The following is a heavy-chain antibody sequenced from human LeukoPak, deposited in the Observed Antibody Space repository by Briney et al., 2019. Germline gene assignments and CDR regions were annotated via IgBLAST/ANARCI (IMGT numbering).Heavy chain of an antibody. J-gene: IGHJ4*02. CDR2: ISGGGGST. D-gene: IGHD5-18*01. CDR3: AREDRYSHACFDH. CDR1: GFTFTSYS. V-gene: IGHV3-23*01. Sequence: GGSLRLSCAASGFTFTSYSMNWVRQAPGKGLEWVSTISGGGGSTYYADSVKGRFTISRDMSKNTLYLQMNSLRVEDTAVYYCAREDRYSHACFDHWGQGALVTVSS.